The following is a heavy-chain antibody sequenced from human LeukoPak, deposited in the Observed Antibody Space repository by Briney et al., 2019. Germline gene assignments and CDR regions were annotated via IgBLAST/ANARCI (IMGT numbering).Heavy chain of an antibody. D-gene: IGHD6-13*01. J-gene: IGHJ3*02. V-gene: IGHV4-61*02. CDR3: VRDFQQTLAAFDI. CDR2: IYTSGST. CDR1: GGSISSGSYY. Sequence: SETLSLTCTVSGGSISSGSYYWSWIRQPAGKGLEWIGRIYTSGSTNYNPSLKSRVTISVDTSKNQFSLKLSSVTAADTAVYYCVRDFQQTLAAFDIWGQGTMVTVSS.